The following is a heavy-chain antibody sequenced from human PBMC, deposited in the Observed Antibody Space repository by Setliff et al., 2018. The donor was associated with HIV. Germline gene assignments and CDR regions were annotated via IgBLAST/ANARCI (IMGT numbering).Heavy chain of an antibody. CDR3: ARGVVAAGDY. V-gene: IGHV1-8*01. CDR1: VYTFTSKH. Sequence: ASVKVSCKASVYTFTSKHIKWVRQATGQGLEWLGWMDPSSAATGYAQKFQGRVTLTRDTSINTAYMELSSLTSDDTAVYYCARGVVAAGDYWGQGTQVTVSS. J-gene: IGHJ4*02. CDR2: MDPSSAAT. D-gene: IGHD2-15*01.